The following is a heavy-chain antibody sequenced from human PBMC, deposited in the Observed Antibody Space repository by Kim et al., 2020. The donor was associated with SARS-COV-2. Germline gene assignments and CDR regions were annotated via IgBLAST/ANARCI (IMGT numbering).Heavy chain of an antibody. Sequence: GGSLRLSCAASGFTFSSYAMHWVRQAPGKGLEWVAVISYDGSNKYYADSVKGRFTISRDNSKNTLYLQMNSLRAEDTAVYYCARGSIVVTAYYYGMDVWGQGTTVTVSS. J-gene: IGHJ6*02. CDR1: GFTFSSYA. V-gene: IGHV3-30*04. CDR3: ARGSIVVTAYYYGMDV. D-gene: IGHD5-12*01. CDR2: ISYDGSNK.